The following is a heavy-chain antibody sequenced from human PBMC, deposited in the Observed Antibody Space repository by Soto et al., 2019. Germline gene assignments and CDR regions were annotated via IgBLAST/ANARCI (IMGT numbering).Heavy chain of an antibody. CDR3: ARGTSSCNSGLCYFDY. CDR2: IRQDGSEK. V-gene: IGHV3-7*01. CDR1: GFPFSNYW. D-gene: IGHD2-2*01. J-gene: IGHJ4*02. Sequence: GGSLRLSCAASGFPFSNYWMSWVRQAPGKGLEWVANIRQDGSEKYYVDSVKGRFSISRDNARDSLFLQMNSLRVEDTAVYYCARGTSSCNSGLCYFDYGGQGAQVTVSS.